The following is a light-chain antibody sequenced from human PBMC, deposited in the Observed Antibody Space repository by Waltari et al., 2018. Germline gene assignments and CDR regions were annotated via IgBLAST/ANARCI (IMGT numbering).Light chain of an antibody. V-gene: IGKV3-11*01. CDR3: QQRSNWPLT. J-gene: IGKJ5*01. CDR2: DAS. CDR1: QSVNSY. Sequence: EIVLTQSPATLSLSPGESATLPCRASQSVNSYLAWYQQKPCEDPRLLIYDASNRASGIPARFGGSGSGTDFTLTISSLEPEDFAVYYCQQRSNWPLTFGQGTRVEIK.